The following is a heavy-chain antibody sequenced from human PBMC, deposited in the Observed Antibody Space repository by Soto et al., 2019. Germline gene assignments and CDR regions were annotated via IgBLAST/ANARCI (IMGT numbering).Heavy chain of an antibody. V-gene: IGHV3-64*01. J-gene: IGHJ4*02. CDR2: ISSNGGST. CDR1: GFTFSSYA. D-gene: IGHD3-22*01. CDR3: ARQGSSGYYFDY. Sequence: EVQLVESGGGLVQPGGSLRLSCAASGFTFSSYAMHWVRQAPGKGLEYVSAISSNGGSTYYANSVKGRFTISRDNSKNTLYLQMGSLKTVDMAVYYCARQGSSGYYFDYWGQGTLVTVSS.